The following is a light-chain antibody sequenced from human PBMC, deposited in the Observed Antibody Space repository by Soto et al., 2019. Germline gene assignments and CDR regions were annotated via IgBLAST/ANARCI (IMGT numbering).Light chain of an antibody. Sequence: QSALTQPASVSGSPGQSITISCTGTSSDVGSYNLVPWYQQHPGKAPKLMIYEVTKRPSGVSDRFSGSKSGNTASLTISGLQAEDEADYYCCSYAGSWGVVSGGGTKLTVL. CDR1: SSDVGSYNL. CDR2: EVT. CDR3: CSYAGSWGVV. J-gene: IGLJ2*01. V-gene: IGLV2-23*02.